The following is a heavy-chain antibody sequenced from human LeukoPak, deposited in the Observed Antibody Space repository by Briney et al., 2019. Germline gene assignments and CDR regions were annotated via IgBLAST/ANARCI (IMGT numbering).Heavy chain of an antibody. J-gene: IGHJ4*02. CDR3: ARDPEFFDH. CDR1: GFTFSSYA. D-gene: IGHD1-14*01. V-gene: IGHV3-23*01. Sequence: GGSLRLSCAASGFTFSSYAMSWVRQAPGKGLEWVSVISGSGGTTHYADSVKGRFTISRDNSKNTLYLQMNSLRAEDTAVYYCARDPEFFDHWGQGTLVTVSS. CDR2: ISGSGGTT.